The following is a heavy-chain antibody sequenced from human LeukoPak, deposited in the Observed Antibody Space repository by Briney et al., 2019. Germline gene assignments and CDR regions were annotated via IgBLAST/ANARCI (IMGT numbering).Heavy chain of an antibody. CDR2: ISGSGSST. Sequence: GGALRLSRAASGYTYSSYALRGVRQAPGRGLEWVSTISGSGSSTYYTDSLKGRFTISRDNSKNTLYLQMNSLRAEDTAVYYCAKSPPFDAYYDRRGSPFDYWGRGTLAPVS. D-gene: IGHD3-22*01. J-gene: IGHJ4*02. CDR1: GYTYSSYA. V-gene: IGHV3-23*01. CDR3: AKSPPFDAYYDRRGSPFDY.